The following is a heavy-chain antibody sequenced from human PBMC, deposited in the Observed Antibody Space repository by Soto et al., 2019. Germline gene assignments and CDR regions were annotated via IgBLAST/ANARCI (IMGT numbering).Heavy chain of an antibody. J-gene: IGHJ6*02. Sequence: PSETLSLTCAVSGGSISSGGYSWSWIRQPPGKGLEWIGYIYHSGSTYYNPSLKSRVTISVDRSKNQFSLKLSSVTAADTAVYYCARGGVATMLRYGMDVWGQGTTVTVS. CDR1: GGSISSGGYS. D-gene: IGHD5-12*01. CDR3: ARGGVATMLRYGMDV. V-gene: IGHV4-30-2*01. CDR2: IYHSGST.